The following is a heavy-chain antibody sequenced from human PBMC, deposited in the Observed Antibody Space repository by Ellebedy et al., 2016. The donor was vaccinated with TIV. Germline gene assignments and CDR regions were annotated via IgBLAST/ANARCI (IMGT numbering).Heavy chain of an antibody. V-gene: IGHV3-30*14. J-gene: IGHJ3*02. D-gene: IGHD3-16*01. CDR1: GFTFSSYA. CDR2: ISYDGSNT. CDR3: ARELGVGEPADAFDM. Sequence: GGSLRLXCVASGFTFSSYALHWVRQAPGKGLEWVAFISYDGSNTLYTDSVKGRFFISRDSANNTLTLQINSLSPEDTAVYYCARELGVGEPADAFDMWGQGTMVTVSS.